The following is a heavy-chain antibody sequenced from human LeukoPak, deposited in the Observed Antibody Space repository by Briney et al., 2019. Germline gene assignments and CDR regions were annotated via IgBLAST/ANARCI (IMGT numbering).Heavy chain of an antibody. D-gene: IGHD5-12*01. CDR1: GYTFTGYY. V-gene: IGHV1-2*06. CDR2: INPESGCT. Sequence: GASVKVSCKASGYTFTGYYMHWVRQAPGQGLESMGRINPESGCTNYAQNFQGRVTMTRDTSISTAYIELSRLISDDTAVYYCARAYSGYDRWGQGTLVTVPS. CDR3: ARAYSGYDR. J-gene: IGHJ4*02.